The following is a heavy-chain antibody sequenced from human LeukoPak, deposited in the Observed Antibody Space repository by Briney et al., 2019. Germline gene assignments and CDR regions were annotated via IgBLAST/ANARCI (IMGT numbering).Heavy chain of an antibody. D-gene: IGHD5-18*01. Sequence: PSETLSLTCTVSGGSVSSGSYYWSWIRQPPGKGLEWIGYIYYSGSTNYNPSLKSRVTISVDTSKTQFSLKLSSVTAADTAVYYCAGSNYGYNFDYWGQGTLVTVSS. V-gene: IGHV4-61*01. CDR1: GGSVSSGSYY. CDR3: AGSNYGYNFDY. CDR2: IYYSGST. J-gene: IGHJ4*02.